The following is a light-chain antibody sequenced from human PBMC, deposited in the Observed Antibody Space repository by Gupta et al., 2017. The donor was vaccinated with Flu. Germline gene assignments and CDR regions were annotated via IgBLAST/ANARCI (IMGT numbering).Light chain of an antibody. Sequence: IRTTHPPSSFSASTGDRLTITCRASQGISSYLAWYQQKPGKATKLLIYAASALQSEVPSSFSGCGSGSXFTLPIXCRQSEDFANYYCRQQYSYPLTFGXGTRVEIK. CDR3: RQQYSYPLT. CDR1: QGISSY. CDR2: AAS. V-gene: IGKV1-8*01. J-gene: IGKJ4*01.